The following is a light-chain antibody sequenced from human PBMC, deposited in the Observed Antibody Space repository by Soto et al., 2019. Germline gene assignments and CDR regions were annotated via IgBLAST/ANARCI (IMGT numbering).Light chain of an antibody. CDR3: QNYSGYPWK. CDR1: QSVSSS. J-gene: IGKJ1*01. V-gene: IGKV3-11*01. CDR2: GAS. Sequence: EIALTQSPATLSLSPGERNPLSSRASQSVSSSLAWYQQKPGQAPRLLIYGASNGAAGIPARFSGTGSGTEFTLTISSLQPDDFATYYCQNYSGYPWKCGQGNTGAIK.